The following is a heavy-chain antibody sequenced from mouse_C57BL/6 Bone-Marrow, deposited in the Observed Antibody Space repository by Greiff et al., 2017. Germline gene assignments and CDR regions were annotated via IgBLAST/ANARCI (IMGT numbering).Heavy chain of an antibody. CDR1: GYTFTSYW. J-gene: IGHJ2*01. Sequence: QVQLQQPGAELVMPGASVKLSCKASGYTFTSYWMQWVKQRPGQGLEWIGEIDPSDSYTNYNQKFKGKATLTVDTSSSTAYMQLSSLTSEDSAVYYCAGGRYWGQGTTLTVSS. CDR3: AGGRY. CDR2: IDPSDSYT. V-gene: IGHV1-50*01.